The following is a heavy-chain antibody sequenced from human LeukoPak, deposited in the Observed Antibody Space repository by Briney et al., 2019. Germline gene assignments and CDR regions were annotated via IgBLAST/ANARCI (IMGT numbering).Heavy chain of an antibody. J-gene: IGHJ5*02. CDR1: GGSFSGYY. V-gene: IGHV4-34*01. D-gene: IGHD3-10*01. Sequence: SETLSLTCAVYGGSFSGYYWSWIRQPPGKGLEWIGEINHSGSTNYNPSLKSRVTISVDTSKNQFSLKLSSVTAADTSVYYCARVRRITMVRGPFGPWGQGTLVTVSS. CDR3: ARVRRITMVRGPFGP. CDR2: INHSGST.